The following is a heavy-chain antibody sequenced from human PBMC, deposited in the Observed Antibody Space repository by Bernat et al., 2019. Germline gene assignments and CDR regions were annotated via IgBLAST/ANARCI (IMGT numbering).Heavy chain of an antibody. Sequence: QVQLVQSGAEVKKPGSSVKVSCKASGGTFSSYAISWVRQAPGQGLEWMGGIIPIFGTANYAQKFQGRVTITADESTSTAYMELSSLRSEDSAVYYCARGRGYSGYFPLNYFDYWGQGTLVTVSS. CDR3: ARGRGYSGYFPLNYFDY. J-gene: IGHJ4*02. CDR1: GGTFSSYA. D-gene: IGHD5-12*01. CDR2: IIPIFGTA. V-gene: IGHV1-69*01.